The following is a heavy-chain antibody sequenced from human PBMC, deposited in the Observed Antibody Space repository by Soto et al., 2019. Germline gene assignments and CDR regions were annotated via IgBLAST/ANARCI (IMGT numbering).Heavy chain of an antibody. CDR1: GYTFTSYA. J-gene: IGHJ6*02. Sequence: ASVKVSCKASGYTFTSYAMHWVRQAPGQRLEWMGWINAGNGNTKYSQKFQGRVTITRDTSAGTAYMELSSLRSEDTAVYYCARDPRQNYYYGMDVWGQGTTVTVS. V-gene: IGHV1-3*01. CDR3: ARDPRQNYYYGMDV. CDR2: INAGNGNT.